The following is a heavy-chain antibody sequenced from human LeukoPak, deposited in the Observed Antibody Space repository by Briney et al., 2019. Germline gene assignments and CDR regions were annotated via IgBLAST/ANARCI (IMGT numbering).Heavy chain of an antibody. D-gene: IGHD3-22*01. Sequence: SETLSPTCTVSGGSISSGGYYWSWIRQHPGKGLEWIGYIYYSGSTYYNPSLKSRVTISVDTSKNQFSLKLSSVTAADTAVYYCARGRYYYDSSGAFQHWGQGTLVTVSS. CDR2: IYYSGST. CDR3: ARGRYYYDSSGAFQH. CDR1: GGSISSGGYY. J-gene: IGHJ1*01. V-gene: IGHV4-31*03.